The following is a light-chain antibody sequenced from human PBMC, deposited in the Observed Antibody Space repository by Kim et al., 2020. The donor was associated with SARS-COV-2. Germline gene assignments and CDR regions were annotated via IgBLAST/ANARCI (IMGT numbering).Light chain of an antibody. J-gene: IGKJ4*01. V-gene: IGKV3-15*01. Sequence: SPWERATLSCRASQSVGTNLAWYQQKLGQPPRLLIYDAFIRATGVPARFSGSGSGTEFTLTISSLQSEDFAIYHCQQYNQWLAHSFGGGTKVDIK. CDR3: QQYNQWLAHS. CDR2: DAF. CDR1: QSVGTN.